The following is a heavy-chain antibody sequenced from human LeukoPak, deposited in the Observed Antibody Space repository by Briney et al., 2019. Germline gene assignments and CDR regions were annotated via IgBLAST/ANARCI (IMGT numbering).Heavy chain of an antibody. J-gene: IGHJ6*03. CDR1: GFTVSSNY. Sequence: GGSLRLSCAASGFTVSSNYMSWVRQAPGKGLEWVSVIYSGGSTYYVDSVKGRFTISRDNSKNTLYLQMNSLRAEDTAVYYCARVPGSSYEVAPYYMDVWGKGTTVTVSS. CDR3: ARVPGSSYEVAPYYMDV. CDR2: IYSGGST. V-gene: IGHV3-66*02. D-gene: IGHD6-13*01.